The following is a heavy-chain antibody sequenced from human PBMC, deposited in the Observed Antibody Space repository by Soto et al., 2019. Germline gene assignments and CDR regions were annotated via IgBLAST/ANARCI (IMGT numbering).Heavy chain of an antibody. CDR2: MYHSGST. CDR3: ARDRSSGTYYGTYGVFVI. Sequence: QVQLQESGPGLVKPSGTMSLTCAVSGGSISSTNWWTWVRQPPGQGLEWLGNMYHSGSTNYNPSLKSRVDISVDKSQNQFYLKLNSVTAADTAVYFCARDRSSGTYYGTYGVFVIWGHVTMVTVSA. D-gene: IGHD1-26*01. J-gene: IGHJ3*02. CDR1: GGSISSTNW. V-gene: IGHV4-4*02.